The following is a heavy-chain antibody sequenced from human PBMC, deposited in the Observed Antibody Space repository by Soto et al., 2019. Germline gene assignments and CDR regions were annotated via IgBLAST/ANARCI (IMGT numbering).Heavy chain of an antibody. D-gene: IGHD1-26*01. V-gene: IGHV4-34*01. CDR1: GGSFSGYY. CDR3: AREGIVGATTGY. CDR2: INHSGST. Sequence: SETLSLTCAVYGGSFSGYYWSWIRQPPGKGLERIGEINHSGSTNYNPSLKSRVTISVDTSKNQFSLKLSSVTAADTAVYYCAREGIVGATTGYWGQGTLVTVSS. J-gene: IGHJ4*02.